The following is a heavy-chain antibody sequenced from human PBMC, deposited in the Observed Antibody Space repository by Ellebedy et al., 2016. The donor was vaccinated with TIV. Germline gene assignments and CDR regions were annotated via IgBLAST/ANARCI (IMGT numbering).Heavy chain of an antibody. J-gene: IGHJ4*02. CDR2: IYHSGDT. CDR3: ARHIWYYFDVSGYYPDY. D-gene: IGHD3-22*01. CDR1: GASIRGNSFY. Sequence: MPSETLSLTCTVSGASIRGNSFYWGWIRQPPGKGLEWIGIIYHSGDTHYNPSLTSRATISVDTSKNQFSLILTSVTAADTAVYYCARHIWYYFDVSGYYPDYWGQGALVTVSS. V-gene: IGHV4-39*01.